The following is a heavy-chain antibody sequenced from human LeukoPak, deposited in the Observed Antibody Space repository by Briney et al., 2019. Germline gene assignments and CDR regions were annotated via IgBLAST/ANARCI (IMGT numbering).Heavy chain of an antibody. D-gene: IGHD4-23*01. CDR3: ARVVYGGNSAFDY. J-gene: IGHJ4*02. CDR2: INHSGST. CDR1: GGSFSGYY. Sequence: SETLSLTCAVYGGSFSGYYWSWIRQPPGKGLEWIGEINHSGSTNYNPSLKSRVTISVDTSKNQFSLKLSSVTAADTAVYYCARVVYGGNSAFDYWGQGTLVTVSS. V-gene: IGHV4-34*01.